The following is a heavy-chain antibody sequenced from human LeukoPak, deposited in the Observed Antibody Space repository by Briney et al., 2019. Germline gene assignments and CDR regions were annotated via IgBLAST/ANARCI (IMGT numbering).Heavy chain of an antibody. J-gene: IGHJ4*02. CDR1: GGPISSYY. Sequence: SETLSLTCTVSGGPISSYYWSWIRQPPGKGLEWIGYIYYSGSTNYNPSLKSRVTISVDTSKNQFSLKLSSVTAADTAVYYCARGPPPNSSSWYSLSYWGQGTLVTVSS. CDR2: IYYSGST. D-gene: IGHD6-13*01. CDR3: ARGPPPNSSSWYSLSY. V-gene: IGHV4-59*01.